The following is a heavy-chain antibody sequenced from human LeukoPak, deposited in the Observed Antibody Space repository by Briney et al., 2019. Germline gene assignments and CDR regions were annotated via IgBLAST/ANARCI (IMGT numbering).Heavy chain of an antibody. J-gene: IGHJ4*02. Sequence: EASVKVSCKASGYTFTGYYMHWVRQAPGQGLEWMGWINPNSGGTNYAQKFQGRVTMTRDTSISTAYMELSRLRSDDTAVYYCARNYCSGGSCYHTPFGYWGQGTLVTVSS. CDR1: GYTFTGYY. V-gene: IGHV1-2*02. D-gene: IGHD2-15*01. CDR2: INPNSGGT. CDR3: ARNYCSGGSCYHTPFGY.